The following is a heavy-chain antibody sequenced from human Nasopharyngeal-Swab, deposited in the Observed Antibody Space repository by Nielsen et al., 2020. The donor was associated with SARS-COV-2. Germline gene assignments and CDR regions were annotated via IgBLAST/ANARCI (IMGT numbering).Heavy chain of an antibody. CDR1: GFTFSTYA. CDR3: AKDGRYYASGSHPFDY. D-gene: IGHD3-10*01. V-gene: IGHV3-23*01. CDR2: ISGSGGSA. J-gene: IGHJ4*02. Sequence: GGSLRLSCVASGFTFSTYAMSWVRKAPGKGLDWVSAISGSGGSAYYADSVKGRFTISRDNSKNTVYLQMNTLGAEDTAVYYCAKDGRYYASGSHPFDYWGQGTLVTVSS.